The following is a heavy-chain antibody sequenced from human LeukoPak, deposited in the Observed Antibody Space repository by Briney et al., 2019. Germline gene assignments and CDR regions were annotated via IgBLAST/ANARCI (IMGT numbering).Heavy chain of an antibody. CDR2: IYYSGST. CDR1: GGSISSYY. D-gene: IGHD3-10*01. J-gene: IGHJ4*02. CDR3: ARHYYGSGDLDY. V-gene: IGHV4-39*01. Sequence: PSETLSLTCTVSGGSISSYYWGWIRQPPGKGLEWIGSIYYSGSTYYNPSLKSRVTMSVDTSKNQFSLKLSSVTAADTAVYYCARHYYGSGDLDYWGQGTLVTVSS.